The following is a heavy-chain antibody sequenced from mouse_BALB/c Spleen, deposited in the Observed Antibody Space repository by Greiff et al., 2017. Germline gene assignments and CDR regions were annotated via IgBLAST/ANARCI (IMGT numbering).Heavy chain of an antibody. CDR3: ARRERARAFYAMDY. CDR1: GFTFSSYG. D-gene: IGHD3-2*01. CDR2: ISSGGSYT. Sequence: EVKLVESGGDLVKPGGSLKLSCAASGFTFSSYGMSWVRQTPDKRLEWVATISSGGSYTYYPDSVKGRFTISRDNAKNTLYLQMSSLKSEDTAMYYCARRERARAFYAMDYWGQGTSVTVSS. V-gene: IGHV5-6*02. J-gene: IGHJ4*01.